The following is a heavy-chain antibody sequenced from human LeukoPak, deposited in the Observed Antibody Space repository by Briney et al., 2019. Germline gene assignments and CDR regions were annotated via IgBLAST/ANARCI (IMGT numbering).Heavy chain of an antibody. V-gene: IGHV3-23*01. CDR3: AKDPYGDYDVLNWFDP. Sequence: GGSLRLSCAASGFTFSSYGMSWVRQAPGKGLESVSAISGSGGSTYYADSVKGRFTISRDNSKNTLYLQMNSLRAEDTAVYYCAKDPYGDYDVLNWFDPWGQGTLVTVSS. CDR2: ISGSGGST. D-gene: IGHD4-17*01. CDR1: GFTFSSYG. J-gene: IGHJ5*02.